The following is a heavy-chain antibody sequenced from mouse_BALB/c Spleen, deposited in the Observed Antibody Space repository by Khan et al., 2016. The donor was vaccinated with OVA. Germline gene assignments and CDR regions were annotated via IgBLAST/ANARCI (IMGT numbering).Heavy chain of an antibody. Sequence: VQLVETGGGLVRPGNSLKLSCVTSGFTFSYYRMHWLRQFPGKRLEWIAVITVKSDNSGANYAESVNGRFTISRDDSKRSVYLQMNRLREEDTATYYCSRGGYYYGTPFDYWGQGTTLTVSS. CDR2: ITVKSDNSGA. J-gene: IGHJ2*01. CDR3: SRGGYYYGTPFDY. CDR1: GFTFSYYR. D-gene: IGHD1-1*01. V-gene: IGHV13-2*02.